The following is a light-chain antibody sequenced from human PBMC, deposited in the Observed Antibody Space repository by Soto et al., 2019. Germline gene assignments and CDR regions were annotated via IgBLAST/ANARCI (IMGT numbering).Light chain of an antibody. CDR3: QQYGNSPRIT. V-gene: IGKV3-20*01. J-gene: IGKJ4*01. CDR2: GAS. Sequence: IVLTQSPGTLSLSPGERATLSCRASQSVRSSYLAWYQHKPGQAPRLLIYGASTRATGIPDRFSGSGSGTGFTLTISRLEPEDFVVYYCQQYGNSPRITFGGGTKVEIK. CDR1: QSVRSSY.